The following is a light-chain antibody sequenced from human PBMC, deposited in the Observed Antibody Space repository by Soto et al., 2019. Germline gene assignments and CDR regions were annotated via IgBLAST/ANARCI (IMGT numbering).Light chain of an antibody. J-gene: IGKJ2*01. V-gene: IGKV1-39*01. CDR2: AAS. CDR1: QTISTY. Sequence: DIQMTQSPSSLSASVGDRVTITCLASQTISTYLNWYQQNPGKAPKLLIYAASTLQSGVPSRLSGSGSGTDFTLNISSLQPEDFATYYCQQSHGIPYTFGQGTKLEIK. CDR3: QQSHGIPYT.